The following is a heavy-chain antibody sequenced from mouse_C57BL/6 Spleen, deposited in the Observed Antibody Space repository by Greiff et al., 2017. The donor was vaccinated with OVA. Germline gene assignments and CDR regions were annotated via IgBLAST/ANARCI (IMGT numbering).Heavy chain of an antibody. CDR1: GYTFTDYN. J-gene: IGHJ1*03. D-gene: IGHD1-1*01. CDR3: ARIYYYGSSYWYFDV. CDR2: INPNNGGT. Sequence: VQLQQSGPELVKPGASVKIPCKASGYTFTDYNMDWVKQSHGKSLEWIGDINPNNGGTIYNQKFKGKATLTVDKSSSTAYMELRSLTSENTAFYYCARIYYYGSSYWYFDVWGTGTTVTVSS. V-gene: IGHV1-18*01.